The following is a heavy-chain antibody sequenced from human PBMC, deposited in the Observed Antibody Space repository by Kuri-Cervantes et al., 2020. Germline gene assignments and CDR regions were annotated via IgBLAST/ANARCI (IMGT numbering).Heavy chain of an antibody. V-gene: IGHV1-8*01. CDR1: GYTFTSYD. CDR3: ARGSWEGFGAPYYFDY. D-gene: IGHD3-10*01. J-gene: IGHJ4*02. CDR2: MNPNSGNT. Sequence: GGSLRLSCKASGYTFTSYDINWVRQATGQGLEWMGWMNPNSGNTGYAQKFQGRVTMTRNTSISTAYMELSSLRSEDAAVYYCARGSWEGFGAPYYFDYWGQGTLVTVSS.